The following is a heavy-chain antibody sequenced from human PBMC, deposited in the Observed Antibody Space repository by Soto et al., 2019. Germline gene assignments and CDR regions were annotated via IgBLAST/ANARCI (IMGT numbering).Heavy chain of an antibody. CDR3: ARSITLAGDY. D-gene: IGHD1-20*01. Sequence: QVQLVQSGAEVKKPGASVKVSCKASGYTFTSYAMHWVRQAPGQRLEWMGWFNAGNGNTKYSHKFQGRVTTTRDTSASTAYMELSSLRSEATAVYYCARSITLAGDYWGQGTLVTVSS. V-gene: IGHV1-3*01. J-gene: IGHJ4*02. CDR1: GYTFTSYA. CDR2: FNAGNGNT.